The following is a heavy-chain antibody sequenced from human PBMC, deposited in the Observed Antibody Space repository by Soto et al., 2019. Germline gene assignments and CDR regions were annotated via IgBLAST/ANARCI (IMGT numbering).Heavy chain of an antibody. CDR3: AKRKDIVATITEILDY. CDR2: ISGSGGST. V-gene: IGHV3-23*01. J-gene: IGHJ4*02. D-gene: IGHD5-12*01. CDR1: GFTFSSYA. Sequence: GGSLRLSCAASGFTFSSYAMSWVRQAQGKGLEWVSAISGSGGSTYYADSVKGRFTISRDNSKNTLYLQMNSLRAEDTAVYYCAKRKDIVATITEILDYWGQGTLVTVSS.